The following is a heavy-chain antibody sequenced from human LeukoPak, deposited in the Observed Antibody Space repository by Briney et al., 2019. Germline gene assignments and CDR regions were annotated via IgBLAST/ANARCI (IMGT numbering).Heavy chain of an antibody. D-gene: IGHD4-17*01. J-gene: IGHJ4*02. Sequence: ASVKVSCKASGYTFTGYYMHWVRQAPGQGLEWMGRINPNSGGTNYAQKFQGRVTMTRDTSISTAYMELSGLRSDDTAVYYCARGSRGLPVFFDRRAHDYGDYEDYWGQGTLVTVSS. V-gene: IGHV1-2*06. CDR1: GYTFTGYY. CDR3: ARGSRGLPVFFDRRAHDYGDYEDY. CDR2: INPNSGGT.